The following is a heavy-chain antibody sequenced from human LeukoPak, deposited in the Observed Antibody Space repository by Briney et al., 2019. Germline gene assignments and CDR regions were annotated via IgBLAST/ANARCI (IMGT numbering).Heavy chain of an antibody. CDR1: GFTFSSYA. V-gene: IGHV3-23*01. Sequence: GGSLRLSCAASGFTFSSYAMSWVRQAPGKGLEWVSAISGSGGSTYYADSVKGRFIISRDNSKNTLYLQMNSLRAEDTAVYYCAKAEGHPGHYYYGMDVWGQGTTVTVSS. CDR3: AKAEGHPGHYYYGMDV. CDR2: ISGSGGST. J-gene: IGHJ6*02.